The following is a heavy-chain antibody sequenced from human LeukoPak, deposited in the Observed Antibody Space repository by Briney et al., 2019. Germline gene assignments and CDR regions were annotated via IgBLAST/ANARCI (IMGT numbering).Heavy chain of an antibody. V-gene: IGHV4-61*02. CDR3: ARAYYYDSSGCLDY. CDR1: GGSISSGSYY. CDR2: IYTSGST. Sequence: SETLSLTCTVSGGSISSGSYYWSWIRQPAGKGLEWIGRIYTSGSTNYNPSLKSRVTISVDTSKNQFSLKLSSVTAADTAVYYCARAYYYDSSGCLDYWGQGTLVTVSS. J-gene: IGHJ4*02. D-gene: IGHD3-22*01.